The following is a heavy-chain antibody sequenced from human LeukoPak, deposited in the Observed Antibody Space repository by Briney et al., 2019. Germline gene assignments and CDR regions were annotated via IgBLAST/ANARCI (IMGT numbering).Heavy chain of an antibody. V-gene: IGHV4-59*08. CDR3: ARHGYGDYGFDP. D-gene: IGHD4-17*01. CDR1: GGSIGSYY. J-gene: IGHJ5*02. Sequence: PSETLSLTCTVSGGSIGSYYWSWIRQPPGKGLEWIGYIYYSGSTNYNPSLKSRVTISVDTSKNQFSLKLSSVTAADTAVYYCARHGYGDYGFDPWGQGTLVTVSS. CDR2: IYYSGST.